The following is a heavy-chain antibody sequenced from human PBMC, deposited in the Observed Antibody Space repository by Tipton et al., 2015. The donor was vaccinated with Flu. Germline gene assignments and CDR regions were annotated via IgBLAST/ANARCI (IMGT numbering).Heavy chain of an antibody. V-gene: IGHV4-61*02. CDR1: GGSIRSGSYY. Sequence: LRLSCTVSGGSIRSGSYYWSWIRQPAGKGLEWIGRIYTSGSTNYNPSLKSRVTISVDTSENQFSLKLSSVTAADPAVYYCARVRSYYDSSGYYYAFDYWGQRTLVTVSS. CDR2: IYTSGST. D-gene: IGHD3-22*01. CDR3: ARVRSYYDSSGYYYAFDY. J-gene: IGHJ4*02.